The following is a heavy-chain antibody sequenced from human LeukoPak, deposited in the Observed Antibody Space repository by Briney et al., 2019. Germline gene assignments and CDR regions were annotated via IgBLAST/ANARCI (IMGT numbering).Heavy chain of an antibody. CDR3: AREESGGYFDY. CDR1: GYTLTNYY. D-gene: IGHD2-15*01. CDR2: INPTGSST. Sequence: ASVKVSCKASGYTLTNYYMHWVRQAPGQGPEWMGLINPTGSSTNYAQKFRGRVTMTRDTSTSPVYMELSSLRSEDTAVYYCAREESGGYFDYWGRGTLVTVSS. J-gene: IGHJ4*02. V-gene: IGHV1-46*01.